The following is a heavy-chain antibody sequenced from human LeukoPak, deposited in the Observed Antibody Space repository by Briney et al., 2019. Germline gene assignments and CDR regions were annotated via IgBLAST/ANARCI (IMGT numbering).Heavy chain of an antibody. CDR3: ASRLGNYYDSSGYPIPVDY. D-gene: IGHD3-22*01. V-gene: IGHV3-7*03. CDR1: GFTFSDHW. CDR2: INEDGATK. Sequence: GGSLRLSCAASGFTFSDHWMAWVRQAPGKGLEWVANINEDGATKNYVDSVKGRFTISRDSAKNSLHLQMNSLRAEDTAVYYCASRLGNYYDSSGYPIPVDYWGQGTLVTVSS. J-gene: IGHJ4*02.